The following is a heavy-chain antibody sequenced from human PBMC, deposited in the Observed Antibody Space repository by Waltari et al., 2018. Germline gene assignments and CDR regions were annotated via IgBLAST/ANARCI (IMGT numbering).Heavy chain of an antibody. J-gene: IGHJ5*02. Sequence: EVRLVESGGGLVQPGGSLRLSCSTSGFIFSNYWMSWVRQAPGKGLEWVANINQDGSGRYHVDSVKGRFTISRDNAMNSLHLQMNSLRAEDTAVYYCARGDSDFREGASWGQGTLVTVSS. V-gene: IGHV3-7*01. D-gene: IGHD3-10*01. CDR1: GFIFSNYW. CDR2: INQDGSGR. CDR3: ARGDSDFREGAS.